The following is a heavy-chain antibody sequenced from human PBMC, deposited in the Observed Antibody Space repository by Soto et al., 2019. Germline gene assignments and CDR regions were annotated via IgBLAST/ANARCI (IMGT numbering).Heavy chain of an antibody. CDR1: GFTFSSYW. J-gene: IGHJ6*02. CDR2: IKQDGSEK. CDR3: ARDDGDCSGGSCYYYYGMDV. Sequence: GGSLRLSCGASGFTFSSYWMSWVRQAPGKGLEWVANIKQDGSEKYYVDSVKGRFTISRDNAKNSLYLQMNSLRAEDTAVYYCARDDGDCSGGSCYYYYGMDVWGQGTTVTVSS. D-gene: IGHD2-15*01. V-gene: IGHV3-7*01.